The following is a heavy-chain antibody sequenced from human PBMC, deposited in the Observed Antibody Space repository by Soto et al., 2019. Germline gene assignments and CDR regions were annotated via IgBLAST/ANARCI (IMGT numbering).Heavy chain of an antibody. V-gene: IGHV4-34*02. CDR3: ATGGLFSS. J-gene: IGHJ5*02. D-gene: IGHD3-3*01. CDR1: GGYFSANY. CDR2: INHSGYT. Sequence: QVRLQQWGAGLLKPSQTLSLTCGISGGYFSANYWSWIRQAPGKGPEWLGEINHSGYTDYNPSLQSRVKISADTYKNQFSLNLSSVTAADTAVYYCATGGLFSSWGQGTLVTVSS.